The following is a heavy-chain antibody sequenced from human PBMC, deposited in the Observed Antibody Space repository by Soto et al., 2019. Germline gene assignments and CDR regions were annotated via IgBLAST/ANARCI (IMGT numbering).Heavy chain of an antibody. CDR2: IKKDGSDK. CDR1: EFTFSNFW. V-gene: IGHV3-7*01. J-gene: IGHJ4*02. Sequence: VQLVESGGGLVQPGGSLRLSCAASEFTFSNFWMSWVRQAPGKGLEWVADIKKDGSDKYYLDSVKGRFTISRDNAKSSLSLQMNSLRAEDTSVYYCTIGSFGVWGQGTLVTVSS. D-gene: IGHD1-1*01. CDR3: TIGSFGV.